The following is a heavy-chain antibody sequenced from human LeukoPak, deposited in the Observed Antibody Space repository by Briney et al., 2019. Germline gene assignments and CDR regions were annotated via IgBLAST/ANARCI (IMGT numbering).Heavy chain of an antibody. CDR3: ARKAFIYSSGWYED. CDR1: GFTFSSYS. CDR2: ISSSSSTI. J-gene: IGHJ4*02. D-gene: IGHD6-19*01. V-gene: IGHV3-48*02. Sequence: GGSLRLSCAASGFTFSSYSMNWVRQAPGKGLEWVSYISSSSSTIYYADSVEGRFTISRDNAKNSLYLQMNSLRDEDTAVYYCARKAFIYSSGWYEDWGQGTLVTVSS.